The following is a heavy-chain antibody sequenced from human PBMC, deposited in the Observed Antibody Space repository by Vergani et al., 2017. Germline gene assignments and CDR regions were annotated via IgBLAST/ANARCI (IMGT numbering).Heavy chain of an antibody. CDR3: ARVQYSSSWDAGAWFDP. J-gene: IGHJ5*02. D-gene: IGHD6-13*01. V-gene: IGHV4-38-2*01. CDR2: IYHSGST. Sequence: QVQLQESGPGLVKPSETLSLTCAVSGYSISSGYYWGWIRQPPGKGLEWIGSIYHSGSTYYNPSLKSRVTISVDTSKNQFSLKLSSVTAADTAVYYCARVQYSSSWDAGAWFDPWGQGTLVTVSS. CDR1: GYSISSGYY.